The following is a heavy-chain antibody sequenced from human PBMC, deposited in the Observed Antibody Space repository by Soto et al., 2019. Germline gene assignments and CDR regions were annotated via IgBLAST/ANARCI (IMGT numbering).Heavy chain of an antibody. CDR3: ALTTTIPYYDFWSGYPNNWFDP. D-gene: IGHD3-3*01. Sequence: VSGPTLVNPTQTLTLTCTFSGFSLSTSGVGMGWIRQPPGKALEWLALIYWDDDKRYRPSLKSRLTITKDTSKNQVVLTMTNMDPVDTATYYCALTTTIPYYDFWSGYPNNWFDPWGQGTLVTVSS. CDR1: GFSLSTSGVG. V-gene: IGHV2-5*02. J-gene: IGHJ5*02. CDR2: IYWDDDK.